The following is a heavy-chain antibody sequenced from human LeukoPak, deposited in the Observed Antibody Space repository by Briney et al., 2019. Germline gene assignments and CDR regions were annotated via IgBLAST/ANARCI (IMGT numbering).Heavy chain of an antibody. V-gene: IGHV3-11*01. J-gene: IGHJ6*02. CDR3: AVGNVPERNYHYAMDV. Sequence: GGSLRLSCAASGFTFRDYYMNWIRQAPGKGLEWVSCISSSGRTLYYADSVKGRFTISRDNAKNSLYLQMNSLRAEDTAVYYCAVGNVPERNYHYAMDVWGQGTTVTVSS. CDR2: ISSSGRTL. CDR1: GFTFRDYY. D-gene: IGHD1-1*01.